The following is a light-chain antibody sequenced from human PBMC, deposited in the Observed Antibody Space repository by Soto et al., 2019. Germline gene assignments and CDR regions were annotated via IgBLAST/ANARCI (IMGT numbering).Light chain of an antibody. J-gene: IGLJ2*01. V-gene: IGLV3-21*02. CDR1: DIEGRV. CDR3: QVWDRSPDHVI. Sequence: SYELTQAPSMSVAPGQTATITCGGNDIEGRVVHWYQQEPGQAPVLVVFDDRVRPSGIPERFSGASSGNTATLTITRVEAGDEADYYCQVWDRSPDHVIFGGGTKLTVL. CDR2: DDR.